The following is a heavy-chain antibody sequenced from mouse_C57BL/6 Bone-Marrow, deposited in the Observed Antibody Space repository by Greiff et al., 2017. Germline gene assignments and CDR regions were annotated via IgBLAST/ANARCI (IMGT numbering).Heavy chain of an antibody. Sequence: VKLQESGAELVKPGASVKLSCKASGYTFTSYWMQWVKQRPGQGLEWIGEIDPSDSYTNYNQKFKGKATLTVDTSSSTAYMQLSSLTSEDSAVYYCAIYFDYWGQGTTLTVSS. CDR2: IDPSDSYT. J-gene: IGHJ2*01. CDR3: AIYFDY. CDR1: GYTFTSYW. V-gene: IGHV1-50*01.